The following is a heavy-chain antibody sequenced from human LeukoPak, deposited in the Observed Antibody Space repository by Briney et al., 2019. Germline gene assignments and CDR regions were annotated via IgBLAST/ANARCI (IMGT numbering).Heavy chain of an antibody. CDR3: ARDCSSTSCYVFWEPGYGMDV. J-gene: IGHJ6*02. Sequence: GGSLRLSCAASGFTFNSYAMSWVRQAPGKGLEWVSAISGSGGSTYYADSVKGRFTISRDNAKNSLYLQMNSPRAEDTAVYYCARDCSSTSCYVFWEPGYGMDVWGQGTTVTVSS. D-gene: IGHD2-2*01. CDR2: ISGSGGST. V-gene: IGHV3-23*01. CDR1: GFTFNSYA.